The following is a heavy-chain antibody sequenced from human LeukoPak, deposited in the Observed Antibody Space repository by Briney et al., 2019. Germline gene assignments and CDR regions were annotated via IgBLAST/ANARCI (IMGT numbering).Heavy chain of an antibody. CDR2: IKDDGSQK. Sequence: GGSLRLSCAASGFTFSDFWMAWVRQAPGKELEWVANIKDDGSQKYYVDSVKGRFTISRDNAKNSLDLQMNSLRVEDTAVYYCARYKSYHGAFDIWGQGTMVTVSS. J-gene: IGHJ3*02. CDR3: ARYKSYHGAFDI. V-gene: IGHV3-7*01. D-gene: IGHD2-2*01. CDR1: GFTFSDFW.